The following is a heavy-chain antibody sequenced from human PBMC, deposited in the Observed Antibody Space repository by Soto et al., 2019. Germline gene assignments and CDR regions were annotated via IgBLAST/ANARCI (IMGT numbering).Heavy chain of an antibody. D-gene: IGHD2-15*01. CDR2: IYYSGST. J-gene: IGHJ3*02. CDR1: GGSISSGDYY. CDR3: ARVLWGYCSGGSSCFDSGVDAFDI. Sequence: PSETLSLTCTVSGGSISSGDYYWSWIRQPPGKGLEWIGYIYYSGSTYYNPSLKSRVTISVDTSKNQFSLKLSSVTAADTAVYYCARVLWGYCSGGSSCFDSGVDAFDIWGQGTMVTVSS. V-gene: IGHV4-30-4*01.